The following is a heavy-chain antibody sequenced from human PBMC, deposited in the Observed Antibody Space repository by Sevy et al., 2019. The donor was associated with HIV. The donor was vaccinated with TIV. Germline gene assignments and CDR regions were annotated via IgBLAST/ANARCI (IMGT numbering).Heavy chain of an antibody. CDR2: IKQDGSEK. V-gene: IGHV3-7*01. Sequence: GGSLRLSCAASGFTFSSFWMHWVRQAPGKGLEWVANIKQDGSEKYYVHSVKGPFTISRDNAKNSLYLQMNSLRAEDTAVYYCAREIGGGNSFWGQGTLVTVSS. D-gene: IGHD1-1*01. CDR3: AREIGGGNSF. CDR1: GFTFSSFW. J-gene: IGHJ4*02.